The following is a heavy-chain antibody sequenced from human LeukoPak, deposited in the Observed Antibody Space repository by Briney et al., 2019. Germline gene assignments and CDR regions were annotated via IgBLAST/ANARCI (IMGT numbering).Heavy chain of an antibody. CDR3: VRGGESTWS. CDR1: GFTFDDYA. D-gene: IGHD2-15*01. Sequence: PGGSLRLSCAASGFTFDDYAMHWVRQAPGKGLEWVSGISWNSGSIGYADPVKGRFTISRDNAKNSLYLQMNSLRAEDTAVYYCVRGGESTWSWGQGTLVTVSS. V-gene: IGHV3-9*01. J-gene: IGHJ5*02. CDR2: ISWNSGSI.